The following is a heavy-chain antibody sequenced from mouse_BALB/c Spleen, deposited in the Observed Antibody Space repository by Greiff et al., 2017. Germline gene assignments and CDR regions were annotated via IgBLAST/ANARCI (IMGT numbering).Heavy chain of an antibody. J-gene: IGHJ4*01. CDR2: IDPETGGT. CDR1: GYTFTDYE. Sequence: VQLQQSGAELVRPGASVTLSCKASGYTFTDYEMHWVKQTPVHGLEWIGAIDPETGGTAYNQKFKGKATLTADKSSSTAYMELRSLTSEDSAVYYCTRLPHAMDYWGQGTSVTVSS. V-gene: IGHV1-15*01. CDR3: TRLPHAMDY.